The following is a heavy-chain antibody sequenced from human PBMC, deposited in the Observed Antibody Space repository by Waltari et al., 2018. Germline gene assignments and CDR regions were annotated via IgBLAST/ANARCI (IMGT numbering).Heavy chain of an antibody. J-gene: IGHJ4*02. Sequence: EVQLVESGGGLVQPGGSLRLSCAASGFTFSSYWLSWVRQGPGKGLEWVANIKQDGSEKYYVDSVKGRFTISRDNAKNSLYLQMNSLRAEDTAVYYCARDRDSMVRGVISQWGQGTLV. CDR3: ARDRDSMVRGVISQ. V-gene: IGHV3-7*01. CDR1: GFTFSSYW. D-gene: IGHD3-10*01. CDR2: IKQDGSEK.